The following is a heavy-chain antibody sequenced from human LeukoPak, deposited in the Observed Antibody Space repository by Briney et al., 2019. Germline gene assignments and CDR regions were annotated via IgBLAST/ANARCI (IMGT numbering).Heavy chain of an antibody. CDR3: ARGLRYSNYWRY. CDR2: MSPNSGNT. J-gene: IGHJ4*02. Sequence: GASVKVSCKASGYTFTSYDINWVRQATGQGLEWMGWMSPNSGNTGYAQKFQGRVTMTRNTSISTAYMELSSLRSEDTAVYYCARGLRYSNYWRYWGQGTLVTVSS. D-gene: IGHD4-11*01. V-gene: IGHV1-8*01. CDR1: GYTFTSYD.